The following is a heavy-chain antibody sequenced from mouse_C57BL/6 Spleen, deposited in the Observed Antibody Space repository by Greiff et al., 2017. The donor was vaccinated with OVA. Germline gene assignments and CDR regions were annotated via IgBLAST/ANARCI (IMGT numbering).Heavy chain of an antibody. J-gene: IGHJ3*01. CDR2: IYPGDGDT. CDR1: GYAFSSYW. V-gene: IGHV1-80*01. CDR3: SYDYDVRFAY. D-gene: IGHD2-4*01. Sequence: VQLQQSGAELVKPGASVKISCKASGYAFSSYWMNWVKQRPGKGLEWIGQIYPGDGDTNSNGKFKGKATLTADKSSSTAYMQLSSLTSEDSAVYFYSYDYDVRFAYWGQGTLVTVSA.